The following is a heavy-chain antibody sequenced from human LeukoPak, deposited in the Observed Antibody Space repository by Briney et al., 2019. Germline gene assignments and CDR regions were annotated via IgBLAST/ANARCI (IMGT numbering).Heavy chain of an antibody. D-gene: IGHD4/OR15-4a*01. V-gene: IGHV4-34*01. J-gene: IGHJ4*02. CDR1: GGSFTIYQ. CDR2: INRSGST. Sequence: SETLSLTCAVSGGSFTIYQWSWIRQSPEKGLGWIGDINRSGSTDYNPALRSRASISMDTSKNQFSLKLRSVTAADTAVYYCARGGAADYWGQGTLVTVSS. CDR3: ARGGAADY.